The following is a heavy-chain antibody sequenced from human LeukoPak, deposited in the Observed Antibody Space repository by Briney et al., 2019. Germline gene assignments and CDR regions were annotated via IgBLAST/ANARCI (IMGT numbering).Heavy chain of an antibody. J-gene: IGHJ4*02. CDR1: GFTFSSYS. CDR2: INPDGSRT. CDR3: SRDFNGRNDF. V-gene: IGHV3-74*01. D-gene: IGHD1-14*01. Sequence: GGSLRLSCVASGFTFSSYSMHWVRQAPGKGLEWVSRINPDGSRTDYAESVKGRFTISRDNAKNTLSLEMNSLGDEDTAVYYCSRDFNGRNDFWGQGTLVTVSS.